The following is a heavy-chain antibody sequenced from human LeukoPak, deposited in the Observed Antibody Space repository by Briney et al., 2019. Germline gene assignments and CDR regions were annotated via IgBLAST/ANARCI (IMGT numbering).Heavy chain of an antibody. CDR2: ISSSSSYI. CDR1: GFTVSSNY. CDR3: ARGSAAGMIRYYYYYMDV. J-gene: IGHJ6*03. D-gene: IGHD6-13*01. Sequence: PGGSLRLSCVVSGFTVSSNYMNWVRQAPGKGLEWVSSISSSSSYIYYADSLKGRFTISRDNAKNSLYLQMNSLRAEDTAVYYCARGSAAGMIRYYYYYMDVWGKGTTVTVSS. V-gene: IGHV3-21*01.